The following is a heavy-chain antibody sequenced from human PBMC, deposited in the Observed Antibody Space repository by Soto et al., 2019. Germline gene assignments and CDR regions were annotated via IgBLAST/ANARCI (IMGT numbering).Heavy chain of an antibody. CDR3: ARGVRVSACLDYYMDV. D-gene: IGHD3-10*02. V-gene: IGHV1-18*01. Sequence: QVQLVQSGAEVKKPGASLKVSCKASGYTFSNFGVSWVRQAPGQGLEWIGWINPDNGDTNYGQKFQGRATMTTDTFTNASYVEVRGLRSDDTAVYYCARGVRVSACLDYYMDVWGEGTTVTVSS. CDR1: GYTFSNFG. J-gene: IGHJ6*03. CDR2: INPDNGDT.